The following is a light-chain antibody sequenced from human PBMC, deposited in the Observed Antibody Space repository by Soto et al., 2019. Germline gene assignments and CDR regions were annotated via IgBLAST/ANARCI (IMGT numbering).Light chain of an antibody. Sequence: DFQMTQSPSSLSASVGDRVTITCRASQSISSYLNWYQQKPGKAPKLLIYAAASLQSGVPSRFSGSGSGTDFTLTISSLQPEDFATYYCQQSYSPPPVTFGQGTRLEIK. V-gene: IGKV1-39*01. J-gene: IGKJ5*01. CDR2: AAA. CDR3: QQSYSPPPVT. CDR1: QSISSY.